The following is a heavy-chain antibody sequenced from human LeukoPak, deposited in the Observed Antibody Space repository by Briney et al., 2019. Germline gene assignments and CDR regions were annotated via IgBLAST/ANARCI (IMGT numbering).Heavy chain of an antibody. D-gene: IGHD3-10*01. CDR1: GGSISSSSYY. V-gene: IGHV4-39*07. J-gene: IGHJ5*02. CDR3: ARDWKGDTMVRWFDP. CDR2: IYYSGST. Sequence: SETLSLTCTVSGGSISSSSYYWGWIRQPPGKGLEWIGSIYYSGSTYYNPSLKSRVTISVDTSKNQFSLKLSSVTAADTAVYYCARDWKGDTMVRWFDPWGQGTLVTVSS.